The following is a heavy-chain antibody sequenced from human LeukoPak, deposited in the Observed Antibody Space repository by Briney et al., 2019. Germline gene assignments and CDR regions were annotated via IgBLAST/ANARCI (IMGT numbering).Heavy chain of an antibody. J-gene: IGHJ4*02. Sequence: GGSQRLSCAASGFSFSSYWMTWVRQSPGKGLEWVSYIGAAGSTIYYADSVKGRFTISRDSAKNSLFLQMNSLRAEDTAVYYCARDSSTYAGPPDYWGQGTLVTVSS. V-gene: IGHV3-48*01. D-gene: IGHD2-2*01. CDR3: ARDSSTYAGPPDY. CDR1: GFSFSSYW. CDR2: IGAAGSTI.